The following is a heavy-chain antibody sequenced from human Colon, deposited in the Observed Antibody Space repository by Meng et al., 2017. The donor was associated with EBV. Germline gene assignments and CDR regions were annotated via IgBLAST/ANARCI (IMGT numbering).Heavy chain of an antibody. J-gene: IGHJ5*02. V-gene: IGHV4-31*03. D-gene: IGHD3-10*01. CDR1: GRSISCGGYY. CDR2: IHSSGST. CDR3: ARASYGSGSPLGESWFDP. Sequence: VRLQEAGPRLVQPSPTLSLTCTVSGRSISCGGYYWSWIRQHPGKGLEWIGYIHSSGSTYYNPSLRSRLTISVDTSKNQFSLKLSSVTAADTAVYYCARASYGSGSPLGESWFDPWGQGTLVTVSS.